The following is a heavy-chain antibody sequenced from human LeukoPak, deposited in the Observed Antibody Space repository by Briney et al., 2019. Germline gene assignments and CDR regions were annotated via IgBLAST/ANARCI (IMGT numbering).Heavy chain of an antibody. Sequence: ASVKVSCKASGGTFSSYGLNWVRQAPGQGLEWMGWISTNSGGTNFAQKFQGRVTMTRDTSITTAYMELSRLRSDDTAVYYCARDGNVDYWGQGTLVTVSS. V-gene: IGHV1-2*02. CDR3: ARDGNVDY. CDR2: ISTNSGGT. J-gene: IGHJ4*02. CDR1: GGTFSSYG.